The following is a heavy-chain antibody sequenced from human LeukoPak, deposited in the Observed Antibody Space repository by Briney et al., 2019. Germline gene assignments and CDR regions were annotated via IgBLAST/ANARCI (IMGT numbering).Heavy chain of an antibody. CDR1: GGTFSSYA. V-gene: IGHV1-69*04. CDR2: IIPILGIA. J-gene: IGHJ6*02. CDR3: AAHTKGPYYYGMDV. Sequence: SVKVSCKASGGTFSSYAISWVRQAPGQGLEWMGRIIPILGIANYAQKFQGRATITADKSTSTAYMELSSLRSEDTAVYYCAAHTKGPYYYGMDVWGQGTTVTVSS.